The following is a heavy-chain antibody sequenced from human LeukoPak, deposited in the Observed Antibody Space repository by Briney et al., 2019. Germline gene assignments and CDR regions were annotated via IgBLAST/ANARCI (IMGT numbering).Heavy chain of an antibody. V-gene: IGHV3-48*01. D-gene: IGHD6-6*01. CDR1: GFTFSSYS. CDR3: ARDLAARLPYYFDY. J-gene: IGHJ4*02. CDR2: ISSSSSTI. Sequence: GGSLRLSCAASGFTFSSYSMNWVRQAPGKGLEWVSYISSSSSTIYYADSVKGRFTISRDNAKNSLYLQMNSLRAEDTAVYYCARDLAARLPYYFDYWGQGTLVTVSS.